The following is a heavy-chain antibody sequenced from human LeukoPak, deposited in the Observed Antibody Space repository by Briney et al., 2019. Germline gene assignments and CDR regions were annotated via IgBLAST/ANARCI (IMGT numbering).Heavy chain of an antibody. CDR3: ARSYGIAVADWFDP. Sequence: SVKVSCKASGGTFSSYAISWVRQAPGQGLEWMGGIIPIFGTANYAQKFQGRVTITADESTSTAYLELSSLRSEDTAVYYCARSYGIAVADWFDPWGQGTLVTVSS. J-gene: IGHJ5*02. CDR2: IIPIFGTA. V-gene: IGHV1-69*13. CDR1: GGTFSSYA. D-gene: IGHD6-19*01.